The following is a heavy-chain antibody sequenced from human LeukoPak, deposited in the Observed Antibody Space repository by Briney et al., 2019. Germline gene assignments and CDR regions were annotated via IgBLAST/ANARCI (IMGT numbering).Heavy chain of an antibody. CDR1: GFIFSSYT. CDR2: ISSSSSYI. D-gene: IGHD5-18*01. CDR3: ARTPSDTYGSFDDY. J-gene: IGHJ4*02. Sequence: GSLRLSCAASGFIFSSYTMNWVRQAPGKGLEWVSSISSSSSYIYYADSVKGRLTISRDNAKNSLYLQMDSLRAEDTALYYCARTPSDTYGSFDDYWGQGTLVSVSS. V-gene: IGHV3-21*01.